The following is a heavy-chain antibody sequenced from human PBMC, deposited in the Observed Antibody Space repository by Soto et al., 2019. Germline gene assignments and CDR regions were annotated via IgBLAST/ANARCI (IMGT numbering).Heavy chain of an antibody. J-gene: IGHJ4*02. CDR3: ARNIYSSGWYFDY. CDR1: GGSTSSHY. D-gene: IGHD6-19*01. V-gene: IGHV4-59*11. Sequence: QVQLQESGPGLVKPSETLSLICSVSGGSTSSHYWSWIRQPPGRGLEWIGYIYYNGYTTYKPSLKSRVXKSXDXYKNQFSLKLSSVTAADTAVYYCARNIYSSGWYFDYWGRGTLVTVSS. CDR2: IYYNGYT.